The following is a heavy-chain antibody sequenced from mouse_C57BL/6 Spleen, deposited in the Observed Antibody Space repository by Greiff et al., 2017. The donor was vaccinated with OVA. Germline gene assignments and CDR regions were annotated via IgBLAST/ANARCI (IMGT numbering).Heavy chain of an antibody. CDR3: ARERVVTTGGGFAY. Sequence: QVQLQQPGAELVKPGASVKMSCKASGYTFTSYWITWVKQRPGQGLEWIGDIYPGSGSTNYNEKFKSKATLTVDTSSSTAYMQLSSLTSEDSAVYYCARERVVTTGGGFAYWGQGTLVTVSA. CDR1: GYTFTSYW. V-gene: IGHV1-55*01. CDR2: IYPGSGST. D-gene: IGHD2-2*01. J-gene: IGHJ3*01.